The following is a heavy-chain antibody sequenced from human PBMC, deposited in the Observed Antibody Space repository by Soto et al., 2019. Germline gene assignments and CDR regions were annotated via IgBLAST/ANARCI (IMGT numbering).Heavy chain of an antibody. D-gene: IGHD5-18*01. Sequence: GGSLRLSCEVSGVTLTNVWMNWVRQAPGKGPEWVGRIKSNIDGGTTDYAAPVKGRFTVSRDDSENTLYLQMSSLKTEDTAVYYCSHGYYQYFNSWGQGTLVTVSS. CDR2: IKSNIDGGTT. CDR1: GVTLTNVW. V-gene: IGHV3-15*07. CDR3: SHGYYQYFNS. J-gene: IGHJ4*02.